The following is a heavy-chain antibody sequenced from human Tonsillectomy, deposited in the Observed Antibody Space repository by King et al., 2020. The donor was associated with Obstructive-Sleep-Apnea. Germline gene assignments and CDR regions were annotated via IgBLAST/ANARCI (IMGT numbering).Heavy chain of an antibody. D-gene: IGHD3-22*01. V-gene: IGHV3-30-3*01. CDR3: ARVPYYYDSSGYDY. Sequence: VQLVESGGGVVQPGRSLRLSCAASGFTFSNYTMHWVRQAPGKGLEWVAVISYDGNNKYYADSVKDRFTISRDNSKNTLYLQMNSLRDEDTAVYYCARVPYYYDSSGYDYWGQGTLVTVSS. CDR1: GFTFSNYT. J-gene: IGHJ4*02. CDR2: ISYDGNNK.